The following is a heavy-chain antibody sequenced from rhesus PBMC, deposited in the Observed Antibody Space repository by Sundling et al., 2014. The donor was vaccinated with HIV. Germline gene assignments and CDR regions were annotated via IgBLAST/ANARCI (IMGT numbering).Heavy chain of an antibody. V-gene: IGHV4-80*01. J-gene: IGHJ4*01. CDR1: TASISSYW. CDR3: ARDGYCTGSGCYPFDY. D-gene: IGHD2-21*01. Sequence: QVHLQESGPGLVKPSETLSLTCTVSTASISSYWWSWIRQPPGKGLEWIGEINGNSGSTTYNPSLKNRVTISRDTSKNQFSLQVTSVTAADTAVYYCARDGYCTGSGCYPFDYWGQGVLVTVSS. CDR2: INGNSGST.